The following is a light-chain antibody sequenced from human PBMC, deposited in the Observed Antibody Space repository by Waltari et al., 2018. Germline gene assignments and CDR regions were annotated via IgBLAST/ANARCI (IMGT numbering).Light chain of an antibody. V-gene: IGKV3-15*01. CDR1: QSVSSN. CDR2: GAS. J-gene: IGKJ4*01. Sequence: EIVMTQSPDTLSVSSGERATLSCRASQSVSSNLAWYQQKPGQAPRLLIYGASTRVTGIPARFSGSGSGTEFTLTISSLQSEDFAVYYCQQYNNWPPLTFGGGTKVEIK. CDR3: QQYNNWPPLT.